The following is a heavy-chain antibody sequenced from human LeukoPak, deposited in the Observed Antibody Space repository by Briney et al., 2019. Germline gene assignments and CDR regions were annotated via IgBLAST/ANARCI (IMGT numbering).Heavy chain of an antibody. J-gene: IGHJ6*03. CDR3: ARVDCSGGSCYLTTTYYYYYMDV. CDR1: GYTFASYG. V-gene: IGHV1-18*01. D-gene: IGHD2-15*01. Sequence: ASVKVSCKASGYTFASYGISWVRQAPGQGLEWMGWISAYNGNTNYAQKLQGRVTMTTDTSTSTAYMELRSLRSDDTAVHYCARVDCSGGSCYLTTTYYYYYMDVWGKGTTVTVSS. CDR2: ISAYNGNT.